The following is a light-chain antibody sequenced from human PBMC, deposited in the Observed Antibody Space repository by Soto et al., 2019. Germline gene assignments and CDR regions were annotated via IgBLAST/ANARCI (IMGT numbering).Light chain of an antibody. Sequence: QSVSESPGKTVTISCTRSSGSIASNYVQWFQQRPGSAPTTVIYEDDQRPSGVPDRFSGSIDSSSNSASLTISGLKTEDEADYYCQSYDTSNPWVFGGGTKVTVL. CDR1: SGSIASNY. CDR3: QSYDTSNPWV. CDR2: EDD. V-gene: IGLV6-57*03. J-gene: IGLJ3*02.